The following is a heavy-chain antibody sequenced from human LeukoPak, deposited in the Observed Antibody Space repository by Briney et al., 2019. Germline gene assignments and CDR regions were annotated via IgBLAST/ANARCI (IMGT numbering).Heavy chain of an antibody. CDR2: INHSART. J-gene: IGHJ4*02. CDR3: AVRYYLWGFFAY. V-gene: IGHV4-34*01. Sequence: PSETLSLTCAVYGGSFSGYFWSWVRQPPGKGGGWRGEINHSARTNSNPPLKSRVTISVDASKYPFSLKLSPVTAADTAVYYCAVRYYLWGFFAYWGQGTLVTVSS. D-gene: IGHD1-26*01. CDR1: GGSFSGYF.